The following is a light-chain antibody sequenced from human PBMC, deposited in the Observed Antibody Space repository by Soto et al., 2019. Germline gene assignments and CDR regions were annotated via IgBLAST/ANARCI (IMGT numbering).Light chain of an antibody. CDR2: KVS. Sequence: DIQMTQSPSTLSASVGDRVTITCRASQSISSWLAWYQQKPGTAPNLLIYKVSTLQSGVPSRFSGSGSGTEFTLTISSLQRDDSATYYCQQYNDNWTFGQGTKVEIK. CDR1: QSISSW. V-gene: IGKV1-5*03. J-gene: IGKJ1*01. CDR3: QQYNDNWT.